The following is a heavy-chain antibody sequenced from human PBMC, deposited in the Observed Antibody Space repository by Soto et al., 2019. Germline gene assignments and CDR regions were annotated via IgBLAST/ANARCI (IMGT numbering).Heavy chain of an antibody. CDR3: ARGRRIPAVRGVPDFDY. CDR1: GGSFSGYY. Sequence: QVQLQQWGAGLLKPSETLSLTCAVYGGSFSGYYWSWIRQPPGKGLEWIGEINHSGSTNYNPSLKSRVTISVDTSKNQFSLKLSSVTAADTAVYYCARGRRIPAVRGVPDFDYWGQGTLVTVSS. CDR2: INHSGST. V-gene: IGHV4-34*01. D-gene: IGHD3-10*01. J-gene: IGHJ4*02.